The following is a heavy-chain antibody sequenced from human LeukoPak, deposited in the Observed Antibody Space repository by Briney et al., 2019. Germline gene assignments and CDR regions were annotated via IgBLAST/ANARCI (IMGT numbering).Heavy chain of an antibody. CDR2: INPNSGGT. J-gene: IGHJ5*02. Sequence: ASVKVSCKASGYTFTSYGISWVRQAPGQGLEWMGWINPNSGGTNYAQKFQGRVTMTRDTSISTAYMELSRLRSDDTAVYYCARDLSTSYNNWFDPWGQGTLVTVSS. V-gene: IGHV1-2*02. D-gene: IGHD2-2*01. CDR3: ARDLSTSYNNWFDP. CDR1: GYTFTSYG.